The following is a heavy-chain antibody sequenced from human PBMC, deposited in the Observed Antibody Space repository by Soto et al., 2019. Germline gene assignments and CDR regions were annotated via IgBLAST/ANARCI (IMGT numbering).Heavy chain of an antibody. V-gene: IGHV4-30-4*01. CDR1: GGSISCGDYY. D-gene: IGHD5-12*01. CDR3: ARGEMATVSSWFDP. CDR2: IYYSGST. J-gene: IGHJ5*02. Sequence: PSETLSLTCTASGGSISCGDYYWRWIRQPPGKGLEWIGYIYYSGSTYYNPSLKSRVTISVDTSKNQFSLKLSSVTAADTAVYYCARGEMATVSSWFDPWGQGTLVTVSS.